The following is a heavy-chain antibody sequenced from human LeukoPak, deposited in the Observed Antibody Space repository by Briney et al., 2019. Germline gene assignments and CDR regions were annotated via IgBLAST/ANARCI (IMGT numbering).Heavy chain of an antibody. J-gene: IGHJ5*02. CDR1: GFTFSSYN. Sequence: GGSLRLSCAASGFTFSSYNMNWVRQAPGKGLEWVSSISSSSSYIYYADSVKGRFTISRDNAKNSLYLQMNSLRAEDTAVYYCARESLIVAGGAWFDPWGQGTLVTVSS. CDR2: ISSSSSYI. D-gene: IGHD6-13*01. CDR3: ARESLIVAGGAWFDP. V-gene: IGHV3-21*01.